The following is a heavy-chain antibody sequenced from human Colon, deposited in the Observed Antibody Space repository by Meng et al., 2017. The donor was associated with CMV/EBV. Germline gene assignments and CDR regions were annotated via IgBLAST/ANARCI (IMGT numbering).Heavy chain of an antibody. Sequence: GMNWVRQAPGKGPEWVSGIRASGGGTHYADSVKGRFTISRDDSKNTLYLQMNSLRVDDTAVYYCAKGPLPRHCGTDCLSPFDDWGPGTLVTVSS. CDR2: IRASGGGT. J-gene: IGHJ4*02. CDR1: G. D-gene: IGHD2-21*02. CDR3: AKGPLPRHCGTDCLSPFDD. V-gene: IGHV3-23*01.